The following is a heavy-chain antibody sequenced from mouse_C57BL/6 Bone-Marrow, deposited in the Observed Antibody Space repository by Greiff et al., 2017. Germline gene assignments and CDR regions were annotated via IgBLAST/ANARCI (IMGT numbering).Heavy chain of an antibody. CDR2: IDPETGGT. CDR3: TKGFAY. CDR1: GYTFTDYE. V-gene: IGHV1-15*01. Sequence: QVQLQQSGAELVRPGASVTLSCKASGYTFTDYEMHWVKQTPVHGLEWIGAIDPETGGTAYNQKFKGKAILTADKSSSTAYIELHSRTSEDSAVYYCTKGFAYWGQGTLVTVSA. J-gene: IGHJ3*01.